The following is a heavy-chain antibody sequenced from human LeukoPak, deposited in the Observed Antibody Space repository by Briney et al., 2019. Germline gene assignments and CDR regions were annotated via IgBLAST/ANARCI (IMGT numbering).Heavy chain of an antibody. J-gene: IGHJ4*02. Sequence: GGSRRLSGLASGFTFSSYSMSWVRQSPGKALEWVSSISSSGTYKYYADSVKGRFTISRDNAKNSLYLQMNSLRAEDTAVYYCAKGKDSVAGATNDYWGQGTLVTVSS. CDR3: AKGKDSVAGATNDY. V-gene: IGHV3-21*01. CDR2: ISSSGTYK. D-gene: IGHD6-19*01. CDR1: GFTFSSYS.